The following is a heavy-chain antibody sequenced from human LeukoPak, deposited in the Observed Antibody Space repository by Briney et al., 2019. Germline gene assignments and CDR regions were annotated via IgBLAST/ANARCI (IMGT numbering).Heavy chain of an antibody. V-gene: IGHV3-23*01. CDR3: AKDEGYSYNYALG. Sequence: PGGSLRLSCTASGFTFSSYAMSWVRQAPGKGLEWVSAISGSSSNTYYADSVKGRFTISRDNSKNTLYLQMNSLRAEDTAVYYCAKDEGYSYNYALGWGQGTLVTVSS. D-gene: IGHD5-18*01. CDR1: GFTFSSYA. CDR2: ISGSSSNT. J-gene: IGHJ4*02.